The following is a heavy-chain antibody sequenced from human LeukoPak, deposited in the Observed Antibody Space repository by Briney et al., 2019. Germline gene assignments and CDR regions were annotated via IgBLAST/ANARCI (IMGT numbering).Heavy chain of an antibody. CDR3: AREVGYSGYDHPRTPSFFDY. J-gene: IGHJ4*02. D-gene: IGHD5-12*01. V-gene: IGHV3-7*01. CDR1: GFTFSSYW. CDR2: IKQDGSEK. Sequence: GGSLRLSCAASGFTFSSYWMSWVRQAPGKGLEWVANIKQDGSEKYYVDSVKGRFTISRDNAKNSLYLQMNSLRAEDTAVYYCAREVGYSGYDHPRTPSFFDYWGQGTLVTVSS.